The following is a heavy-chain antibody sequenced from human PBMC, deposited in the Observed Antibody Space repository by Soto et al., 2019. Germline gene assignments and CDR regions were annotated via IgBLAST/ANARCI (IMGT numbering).Heavy chain of an antibody. CDR3: ARARYYDSGGRPDAFDI. CDR2: ISSSSRTT. D-gene: IGHD3-22*01. CDR1: GFTFSSYT. J-gene: IGHJ3*02. V-gene: IGHV3-48*02. Sequence: DVQLVESGGGLVQPGGSLRLSCAVSGFTFSSYTMNWVRQGPGKGLEWVSSISSSSRTTYYADSAKGRFTISRDNAKNSVYLQMNSLRDEDTAVYYCARARYYDSGGRPDAFDIWGQGTMVSVSS.